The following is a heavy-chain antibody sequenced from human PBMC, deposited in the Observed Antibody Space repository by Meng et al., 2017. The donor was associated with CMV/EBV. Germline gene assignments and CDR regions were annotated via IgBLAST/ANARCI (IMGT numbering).Heavy chain of an antibody. Sequence: GESLKISCAASGFTFSSYAMHWVRQAPGKGLEWVAVISCDGSNKYYADSVKGRFTISRDNSKNTLYLQMNSLRAEDTAVYYCARVLYSSSWYFVDYYYYYGMDVWGQGTTVTVSS. CDR2: ISCDGSNK. CDR3: ARVLYSSSWYFVDYYYYYGMDV. D-gene: IGHD6-13*01. J-gene: IGHJ6*02. V-gene: IGHV3-30-3*01. CDR1: GFTFSSYA.